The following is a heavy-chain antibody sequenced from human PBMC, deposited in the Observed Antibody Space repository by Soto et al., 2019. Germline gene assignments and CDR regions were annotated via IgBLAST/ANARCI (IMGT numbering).Heavy chain of an antibody. CDR2: IKQDGSEK. V-gene: IGHV3-7*01. CDR1: GFTFSNYW. Sequence: GGSLRLSCAASGFTFSNYWMSWVRQAPGKGLEWVANIKQDGSEKYYVDSVKGRFTISRDNAENSLYLQMNSQRGEDTAVYFCARVAYSYGWIFDYWGQGTLVTVSS. J-gene: IGHJ4*01. D-gene: IGHD6-19*01. CDR3: ARVAYSYGWIFDY.